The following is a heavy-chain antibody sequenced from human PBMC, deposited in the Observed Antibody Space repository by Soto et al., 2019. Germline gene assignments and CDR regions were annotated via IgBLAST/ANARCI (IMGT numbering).Heavy chain of an antibody. D-gene: IGHD6-19*01. J-gene: IGHJ4*02. CDR3: ARVPTEQWLLDY. Sequence: QVQLVQSGAEVKKPGSSVKVSCKASGGTFSNYTISWVRQAPGQGLEWMGRIVPFLGIANYAPKFQGRVTIIADKSTSTADMELRSRRSEDTAMYYCARVPTEQWLLDYWGQGTLVTVSS. CDR1: GGTFSNYT. V-gene: IGHV1-69*02. CDR2: IVPFLGIA.